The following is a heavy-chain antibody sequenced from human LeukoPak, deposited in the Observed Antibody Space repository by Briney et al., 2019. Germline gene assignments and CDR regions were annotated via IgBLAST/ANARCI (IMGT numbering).Heavy chain of an antibody. V-gene: IGHV4-61*02. D-gene: IGHD1-26*01. CDR2: IYTSGST. J-gene: IGHJ6*02. CDR3: ARVEVGANTGVVYGMDA. Sequence: SETLSLTCTVSGGSISSGSYYWSWIRQPAGKGLEWIGRIYTSGSTNYNRSLKSRVTISVDTSKNQFSLKLSSVTAADTAVYYCARVEVGANTGVVYGMDAWGQGTTVTVSS. CDR1: GGSISSGSYY.